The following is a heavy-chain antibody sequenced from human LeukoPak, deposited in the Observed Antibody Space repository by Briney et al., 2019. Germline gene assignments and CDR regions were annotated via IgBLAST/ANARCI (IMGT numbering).Heavy chain of an antibody. Sequence: GESLKISCKGSGYSFTSYWIGWVRQMPGKGLEWMGIIYPGDSDTRYSPSFQGQVTISADKSISTAYLQWSSLKASDTAMYYCARESCSSTSCTPVDYWGQGTLVTVSS. V-gene: IGHV5-51*01. CDR3: ARESCSSTSCTPVDY. CDR1: GYSFTSYW. D-gene: IGHD2-2*01. CDR2: IYPGDSDT. J-gene: IGHJ4*02.